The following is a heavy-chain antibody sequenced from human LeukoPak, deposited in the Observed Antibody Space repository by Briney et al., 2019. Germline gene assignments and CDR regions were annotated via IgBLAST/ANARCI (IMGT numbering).Heavy chain of an antibody. CDR1: GFTFSSYG. D-gene: IGHD6-19*01. J-gene: IGHJ6*02. Sequence: GGSLRLSCAASGFTFSSYGMHWVRQAPGKGLEWVAFIRYDGSNKYYADSVKGRFTISRDNSKNTLYLQMNSLRAEDTAVYYCARDPGIAVAGTEYYYYYYGMDVWGQGTTVTVSS. CDR3: ARDPGIAVAGTEYYYYYYGMDV. CDR2: IRYDGSNK. V-gene: IGHV3-30*02.